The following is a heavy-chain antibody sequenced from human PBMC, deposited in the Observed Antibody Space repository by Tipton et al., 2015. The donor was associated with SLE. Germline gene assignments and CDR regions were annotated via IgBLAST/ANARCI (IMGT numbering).Heavy chain of an antibody. Sequence: GSLRLSCAASGFTFSNVWMSWVRQAPGKGLEWVANINQDGTTKYYVDSVKGRFTISRDNAENSLYLQMNSLRAEDTAVYYCVRSIAAVGSYWGQGTLVTVSS. CDR3: VRSIAAVGSY. V-gene: IGHV3-7*01. CDR2: INQDGTTK. J-gene: IGHJ4*02. CDR1: GFTFSNVW. D-gene: IGHD6-13*01.